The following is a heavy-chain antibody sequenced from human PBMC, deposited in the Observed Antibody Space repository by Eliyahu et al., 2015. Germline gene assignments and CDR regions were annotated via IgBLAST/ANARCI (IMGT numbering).Heavy chain of an antibody. CDR1: GGTFSSYA. Sequence: QVQLVQSGAEVKKPGSSVKVSCKASGGTFSSYAIRWVRXAPGQGLEWMGGIIPIFGTANYAQKFQGRVTITADESTSTAYMELSSLRSEDTAVYYCARVSVLSYDILTGYDNYYYYGMDVWGQGTTVTVSS. V-gene: IGHV1-69*01. CDR2: IIPIFGTA. J-gene: IGHJ6*02. D-gene: IGHD3-9*01. CDR3: ARVSVLSYDILTGYDNYYYYGMDV.